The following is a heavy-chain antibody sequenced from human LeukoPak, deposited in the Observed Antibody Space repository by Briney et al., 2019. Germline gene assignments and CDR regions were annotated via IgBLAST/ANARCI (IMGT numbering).Heavy chain of an antibody. CDR3: AKLTGIVVVPAAGFDY. CDR1: GFTFSRFA. CDR2: ISGSGGST. Sequence: SGGSLRLSCAASGFTFSRFAMSWVRQAPGKGLEWVSAISGSGGSTYHADSVKGRFTISSDNSKSTLYLRMNSLRVEDTALYYSAKLTGIVVVPAAGFDYWGQGTLVTVSS. J-gene: IGHJ4*02. V-gene: IGHV3-23*01. D-gene: IGHD2-2*01.